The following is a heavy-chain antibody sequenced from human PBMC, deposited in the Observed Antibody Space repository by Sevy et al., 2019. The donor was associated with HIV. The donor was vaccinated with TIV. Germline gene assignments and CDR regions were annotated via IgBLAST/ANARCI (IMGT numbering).Heavy chain of an antibody. CDR1: GFSFSMFG. CDR2: IWYDGSNK. D-gene: IGHD5-12*01. J-gene: IGHJ6*02. Sequence: GGSLRLSCAASGFSFSMFGVSWVRQAPGKGLEWVAVIWYDGSNKYYADSVKGRFTISRDNSKNTLYLQMNSLRAEDTAVYYCARDSWGKRERWLQLSYYYYGMDVWGQGTTVTVSS. V-gene: IGHV3-33*07. CDR3: ARDSWGKRERWLQLSYYYYGMDV.